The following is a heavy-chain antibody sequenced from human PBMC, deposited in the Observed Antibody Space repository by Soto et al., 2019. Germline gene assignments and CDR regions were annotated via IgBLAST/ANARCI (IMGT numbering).Heavy chain of an antibody. J-gene: IGHJ4*02. D-gene: IGHD6-13*01. CDR3: AKAGGAAGTVDYFDY. CDR2: ISGSVGST. V-gene: IGHV3-23*01. CDR1: GFTFSNYA. Sequence: GESLKISCAASGFTFSNYAINWVRQSPGKGLEWVSVISGSVGSTYYADSAKGRFTITRDNSKNTLYLQMNGLRAEDTAVYYCAKAGGAAGTVDYFDYWGQGTLVTVSS.